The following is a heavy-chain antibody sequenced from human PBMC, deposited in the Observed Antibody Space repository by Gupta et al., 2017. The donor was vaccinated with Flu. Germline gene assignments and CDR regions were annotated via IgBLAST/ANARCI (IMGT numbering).Heavy chain of an antibody. V-gene: IGHV3-21*01. D-gene: IGHD6-19*01. J-gene: IGHJ4*02. Sequence: EVQLVESGGGLVKPGGSLRLSCAASGFTFSSYSMNWVRQAPGKGLEWVSYISSSSSYIYDADAVKGRFTISRDNAKKSRYLKMKSMRAEDTAVYYFAREDSSGWDIDYGGQGTLVTVYS. CDR3: AREDSSGWDIDY. CDR1: GFTFSSYS. CDR2: ISSSSSYI.